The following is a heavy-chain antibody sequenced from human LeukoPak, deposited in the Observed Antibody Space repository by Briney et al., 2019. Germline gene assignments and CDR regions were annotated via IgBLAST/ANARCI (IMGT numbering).Heavy chain of an antibody. Sequence: PGGSLRLSCAASGFTFSSYSMNWVRQAPGKGLEWVSSISSSSSYIYYADSVKGRFTISRDNAKNSLYLQMNSLRAEDTAVYYCARALGAGYCSGGSCYFENAFDIWGQGTMVTVSS. J-gene: IGHJ3*02. CDR1: GFTFSSYS. CDR2: ISSSSSYI. V-gene: IGHV3-21*01. D-gene: IGHD2-15*01. CDR3: ARALGAGYCSGGSCYFENAFDI.